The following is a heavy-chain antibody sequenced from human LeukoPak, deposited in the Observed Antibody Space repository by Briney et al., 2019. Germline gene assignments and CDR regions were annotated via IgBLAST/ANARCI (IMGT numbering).Heavy chain of an antibody. CDR3: ATGRSSTGSAFDY. Sequence: GASVRVSCKASGYTFTSYYMHWVRQAPGQGLEWMGIINPSGGSTSYAQKFQGRVTMTRDMSTSTVYMELSSLRSEDTAVYYCATGRSSTGSAFDYWGQGTLVTVSS. J-gene: IGHJ4*02. D-gene: IGHD2-2*01. CDR2: INPSGGST. CDR1: GYTFTSYY. V-gene: IGHV1-46*01.